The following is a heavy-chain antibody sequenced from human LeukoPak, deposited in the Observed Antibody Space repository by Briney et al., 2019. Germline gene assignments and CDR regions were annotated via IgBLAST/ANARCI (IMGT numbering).Heavy chain of an antibody. CDR2: IYPGDSDT. Sequence: NLGESLNISCKGSGYSFSTYWIAWVRQMPGKGLEWMGIIYPGDSDTRYSPSFQGQVTISADKSINAAYLQWSSLKASDTAMYYCARRALTTDYFDFWAQGVLVTVSS. D-gene: IGHD4-11*01. V-gene: IGHV5-51*01. J-gene: IGHJ4*02. CDR3: ARRALTTDYFDF. CDR1: GYSFSTYW.